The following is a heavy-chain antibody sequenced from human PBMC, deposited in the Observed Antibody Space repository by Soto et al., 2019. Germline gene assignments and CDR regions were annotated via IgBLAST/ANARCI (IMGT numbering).Heavy chain of an antibody. D-gene: IGHD1-20*01. J-gene: IGHJ6*02. CDR2: IYPGDSDT. CDR3: ERHLYNWNYNYGMDV. CDR1: GYSFTSYW. V-gene: IGHV5-51*01. Sequence: GESLKISCKGSGYSFTSYWIGWVRQMPGKGLEWMGIIYPGDSDTRYSPSFQGQVTISADKSISTAYLQWSSLKASDTAMYYCERHLYNWNYNYGMDVWGQGTTVTVSS.